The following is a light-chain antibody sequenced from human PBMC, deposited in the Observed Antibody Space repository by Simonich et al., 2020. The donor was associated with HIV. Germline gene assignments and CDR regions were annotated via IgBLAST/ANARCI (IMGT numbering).Light chain of an antibody. CDR2: LNSDGSH. CDR3: QTWGTGIQV. J-gene: IGLJ3*02. Sequence: QLVLTQSPSASASLGASVKLTCTLSSWHSSYAIAWHQQQPEKGPRYLMKLNSDGSHSKGAGIPDRFSGSSSGAERYLTISSLQSEDEADYYCQTWGTGIQVFGGGTKLTVL. CDR1: SWHSSYA. V-gene: IGLV4-69*01.